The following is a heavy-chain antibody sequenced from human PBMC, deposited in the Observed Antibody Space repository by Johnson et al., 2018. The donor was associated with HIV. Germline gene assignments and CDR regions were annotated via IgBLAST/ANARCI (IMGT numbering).Heavy chain of an antibody. D-gene: IGHD3-22*01. CDR1: GFTFSSYW. CDR2: IGSGGTTK. Sequence: VQLVESGGGLVQPGGSLRLSCAASGFTFSSYWMSWVRQAPGKGLEWVANIGSGGTTKYYTDSVKGRFTVSRDNAMNSLFLQLNSLRPQDTALYYCAKGHSSGYPKDAFDIWGQGTMVTVSS. CDR3: AKGHSSGYPKDAFDI. J-gene: IGHJ3*02. V-gene: IGHV3-7*05.